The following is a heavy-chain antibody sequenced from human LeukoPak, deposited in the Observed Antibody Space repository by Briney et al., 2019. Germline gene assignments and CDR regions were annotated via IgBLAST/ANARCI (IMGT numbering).Heavy chain of an antibody. CDR2: THDSGNS. Sequence: SETLSLTCTVSGGSISSYYWSWIRQPPGKGLEWIGYTHDSGNSNYNPSLRSRVTISIDTSKNQFSLKLTSVTAADTAVYYCARDRSAAPADYWGQGTLVTVSS. V-gene: IGHV4-59*01. D-gene: IGHD6-13*01. J-gene: IGHJ4*02. CDR3: ARDRSAAPADY. CDR1: GGSISSYY.